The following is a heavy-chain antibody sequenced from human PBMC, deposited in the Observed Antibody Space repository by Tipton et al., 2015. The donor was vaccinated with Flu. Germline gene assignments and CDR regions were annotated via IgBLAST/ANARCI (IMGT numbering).Heavy chain of an antibody. CDR3: ARDVYVEAGTGGPFDY. CDR2: IIPIFGTA. Sequence: QLVQSGAEVKKPGSSVKVSCKASGGTFSGYAISWVRQAPGQGLEWMGGIIPIFGTANYAQKFQGRVTITADESTSTAYMELSSLRSEDTTVYYCARDVYVEAGTGGPFDYWGQGTLVTVSS. CDR1: GGTFSGYA. D-gene: IGHD2-8*02. V-gene: IGHV1-69*01. J-gene: IGHJ4*02.